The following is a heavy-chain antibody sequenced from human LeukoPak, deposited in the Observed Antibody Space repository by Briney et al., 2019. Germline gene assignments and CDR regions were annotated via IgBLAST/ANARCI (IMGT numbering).Heavy chain of an antibody. CDR2: INHSGST. CDR3: ARARYYDFWSGYSRAFDY. D-gene: IGHD3-3*01. J-gene: IGHJ4*02. V-gene: IGHV4-34*01. Sequence: SETLSLTCAVYGGSFSGYYWSWIRKPQAQGMEWMGEINHSGSTNYNPSLKSRVTISVDTSKNQFSLKLSSVTAADTAVYYCARARYYDFWSGYSRAFDYWGQGTLVTVSS. CDR1: GGSFSGYY.